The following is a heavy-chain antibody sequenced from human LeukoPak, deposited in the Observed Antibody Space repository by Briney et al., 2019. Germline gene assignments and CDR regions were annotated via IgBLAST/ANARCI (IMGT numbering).Heavy chain of an antibody. CDR3: AKDANSYSGYDFYFDY. J-gene: IGHJ4*02. D-gene: IGHD5-12*01. Sequence: GGSLRLSCAASGFTFSSYAMSWVRQAPGKGLEWVSAISGSGGSTYYADSVKGRFTISRDNSKNTLYLQMNSLRAEDTAVYYCAKDANSYSGYDFYFDYCGQGTLVTVSS. CDR2: ISGSGGST. V-gene: IGHV3-23*01. CDR1: GFTFSSYA.